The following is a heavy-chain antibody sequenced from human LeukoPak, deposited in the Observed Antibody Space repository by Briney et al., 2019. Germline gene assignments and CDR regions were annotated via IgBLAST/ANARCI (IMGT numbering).Heavy chain of an antibody. D-gene: IGHD2-21*02. V-gene: IGHV4-34*01. CDR3: AEGGDTRTALNWFDP. Sequence: SETLSLTCAVDGGSASGFYWSWIRQPPGKGLEWMGEINHSGGTNYNPSLKSRVTISVDTSKNQFSLKLSSVTAADTAVYYCAEGGDTRTALNWFDPWGQGTLVTVSS. CDR1: GGSASGFY. CDR2: INHSGGT. J-gene: IGHJ5*02.